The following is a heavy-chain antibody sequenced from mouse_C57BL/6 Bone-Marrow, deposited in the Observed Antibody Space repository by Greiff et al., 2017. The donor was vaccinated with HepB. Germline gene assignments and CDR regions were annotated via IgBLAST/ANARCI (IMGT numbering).Heavy chain of an antibody. CDR2: IYPGSGST. CDR1: GYTFTSYW. CDR3: ARYRYGNYCFDY. D-gene: IGHD2-1*01. J-gene: IGHJ2*01. Sequence: QVQLQQPGAELVKPGASVKMSCKASGYTFTSYWITWVKQRPGQGLEWIGDIYPGSGSTNYNEKFKSKATLTVDTSSSTAYMQLSSLTSEDSAVYYGARYRYGNYCFDYWGQGTTLTVSS. V-gene: IGHV1-55*01.